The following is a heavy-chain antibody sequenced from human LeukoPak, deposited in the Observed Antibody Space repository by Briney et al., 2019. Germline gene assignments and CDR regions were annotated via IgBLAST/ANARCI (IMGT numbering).Heavy chain of an antibody. Sequence: GGSLRLSCAASGFAFSRTHMNWVRQGPGRGLEWLSYISFSNSPIYYADSVRGRFTISRDNAKNSVYLQMNSLRAEDTAVYYCASLGYGAGSYYSDYWGQGALVTVSS. V-gene: IGHV3-48*01. D-gene: IGHD3-10*01. CDR2: ISFSNSPI. CDR1: GFAFSRTH. J-gene: IGHJ4*02. CDR3: ASLGYGAGSYYSDY.